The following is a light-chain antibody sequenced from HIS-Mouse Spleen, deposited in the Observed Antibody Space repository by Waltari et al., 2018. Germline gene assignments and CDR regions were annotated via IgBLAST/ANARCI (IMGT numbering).Light chain of an antibody. Sequence: SYELTQPPSVSVSPGQTARSTCSGDASPPKYPYWYQQKSGQAPVLVIYEDSKRPSGIPERFSGSSSGTMATLTISGAQVEDEADYYCYSTDSSGNHRVFGGGTKLTVL. V-gene: IGLV3-10*01. CDR1: ASPPKY. CDR2: EDS. CDR3: YSTDSSGNHRV. J-gene: IGLJ2*01.